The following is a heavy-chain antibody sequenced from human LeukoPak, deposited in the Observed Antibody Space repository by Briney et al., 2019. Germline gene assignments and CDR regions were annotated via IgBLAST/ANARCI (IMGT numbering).Heavy chain of an antibody. Sequence: GGSPRLSCAASGFTFSSYSMNWVRQAPGKGLEWVSSISSSSSYIYYADSVKGRFTISRDNAKNSLYLQMNSLRAEDTAVYYCARSRDGYNFVYWGQGTLVTVSS. CDR2: ISSSSSYI. V-gene: IGHV3-21*01. D-gene: IGHD5-24*01. CDR3: ARSRDGYNFVY. CDR1: GFTFSSYS. J-gene: IGHJ4*02.